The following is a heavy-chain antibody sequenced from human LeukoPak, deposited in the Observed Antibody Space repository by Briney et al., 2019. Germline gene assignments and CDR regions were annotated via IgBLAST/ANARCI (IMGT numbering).Heavy chain of an antibody. CDR2: MNPNSGNT. CDR1: GYTFTSYD. CDR3: GVFGVARLGAFDY. J-gene: IGHJ4*02. V-gene: IGHV1-8*03. Sequence: ASVKVSCKASGYTFTSYDINWVRQATGQGLEWMGWMNPNSGNTGYAQKFQGRVTITRNTSISTAYMELSSLRSEDTAVYYCGVFGVARLGAFDYWGQGTLVTVSS. D-gene: IGHD3-3*01.